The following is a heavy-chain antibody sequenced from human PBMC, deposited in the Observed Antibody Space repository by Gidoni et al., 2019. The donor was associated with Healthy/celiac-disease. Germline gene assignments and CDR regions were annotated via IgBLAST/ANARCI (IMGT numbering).Heavy chain of an antibody. Sequence: QVQLVQSGAEVKKPGSSVKVSCKASGGTFSSYAISWVRQAPGQGLEWMGGSIPIFGTANYAQKFQGRVTITADESTSTAYMELSSLRSEDTAVYYCARVGAANYDYVWGTPGYYYYGMDGWGQGTTVTVSS. J-gene: IGHJ6*02. CDR1: GGTFSSYA. CDR2: SIPIFGTA. V-gene: IGHV1-69*01. D-gene: IGHD3-16*01. CDR3: ARVGAANYDYVWGTPGYYYYGMDG.